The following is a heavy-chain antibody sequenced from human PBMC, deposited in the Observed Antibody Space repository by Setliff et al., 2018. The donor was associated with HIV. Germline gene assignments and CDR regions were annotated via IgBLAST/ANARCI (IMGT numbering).Heavy chain of an antibody. D-gene: IGHD2-2*01. CDR1: GGSISSGGYY. J-gene: IGHJ3*02. Sequence: SETLSLTCTVSGGSISSGGYYWSWIRQHPGKGLEWIGYIYYSGSTYYNPSLKSRVTISVDTSKNQFSLKLSSVTAADTAVYYCARETGIVVVPAATYDAFDIWGQGTMVT. V-gene: IGHV4-31*03. CDR2: IYYSGST. CDR3: ARETGIVVVPAATYDAFDI.